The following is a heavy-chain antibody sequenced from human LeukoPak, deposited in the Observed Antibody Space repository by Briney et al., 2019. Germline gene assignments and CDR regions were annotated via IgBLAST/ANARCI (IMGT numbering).Heavy chain of an antibody. CDR3: ARDAPMVRGVTDY. D-gene: IGHD3-10*01. V-gene: IGHV3-30-3*01. Sequence: GGSLRLSCAASGFTFSSYAMHWVRQVPGKGLEWVAVISYDGSNKYYADSVKGRFTISRDNSKNTLYLQMNSLRAEDTAVYYCARDAPMVRGVTDYWGQGTLVTVSS. CDR1: GFTFSSYA. CDR2: ISYDGSNK. J-gene: IGHJ4*02.